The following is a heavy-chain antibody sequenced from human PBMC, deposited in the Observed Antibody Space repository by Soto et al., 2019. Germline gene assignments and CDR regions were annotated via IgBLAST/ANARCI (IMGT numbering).Heavy chain of an antibody. J-gene: IGHJ3*02. D-gene: IGHD2-15*01. CDR2: IYYSGST. CDR1: GGSISSYY. Sequence: PSETLSLTCTVSGGSISSYYWSWIRQPPGKGLEWIGYIYYSGSTNYNPSLKSRVTISVDTSKNQFSLKLSSVTAADMAVYYCARLVRYCSGGSCYFTRDAFDIWGQGTMVTVSS. CDR3: ARLVRYCSGGSCYFTRDAFDI. V-gene: IGHV4-59*08.